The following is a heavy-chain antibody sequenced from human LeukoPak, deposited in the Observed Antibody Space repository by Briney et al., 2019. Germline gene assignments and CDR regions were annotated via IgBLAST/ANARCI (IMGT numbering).Heavy chain of an antibody. D-gene: IGHD3-22*01. CDR2: IRSKTNGGTT. V-gene: IGHV3-15*01. J-gene: IGHJ4*02. CDR1: GFTFGQTW. CDR3: TPWGYYYDSSGHPPSAY. Sequence: GGSLRLSCVASGFTFGQTWMTWVRQAPGKGLEWVGRIRSKTNGGTTDYAAPVKGRFTISRDDSKNTLYLQMNSLKTEDTAVYYCTPWGYYYDSSGHPPSAYWGQGTLVTVSS.